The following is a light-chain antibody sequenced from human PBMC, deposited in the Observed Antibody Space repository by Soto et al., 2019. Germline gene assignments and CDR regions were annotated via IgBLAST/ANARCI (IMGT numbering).Light chain of an antibody. V-gene: IGLV2-8*01. J-gene: IGLJ1*01. CDR3: YSYAGSHNV. CDR2: EVN. CDR1: SSDVGGYNY. Sequence: QSALTQPPSASGSPGQSVTISCTGTSSDVGGYNYVSWYQQHPGRAPRLMIYEVNKRPSGVPDRFSGSKSGDTASLTVSGLQAEDEAEYYCYSYAGSHNVFGTGTKVTVL.